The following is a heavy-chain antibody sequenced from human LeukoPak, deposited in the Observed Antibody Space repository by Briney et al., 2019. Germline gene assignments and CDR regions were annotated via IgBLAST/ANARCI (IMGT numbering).Heavy chain of an antibody. Sequence: SVKVSCKASGGTFSSYAISWVRQAPGHGLEWMGGIIPIFGTANYAQKFQGRVTNTADESTSTAYMELSSLRAEDTAVYYCANLHAFDIWGQGTMVTVSS. V-gene: IGHV1-69*13. CDR1: GGTFSSYA. CDR3: ANLHAFDI. CDR2: IIPIFGTA. J-gene: IGHJ3*02.